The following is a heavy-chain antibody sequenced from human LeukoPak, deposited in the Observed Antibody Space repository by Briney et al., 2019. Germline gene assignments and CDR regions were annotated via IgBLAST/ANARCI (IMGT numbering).Heavy chain of an antibody. Sequence: SETLSLTCTVSGYSISSGYYWGWIRQPPGKGLEWIGSIYHSGSTYYNPSLKSRVTISVDTSKNQFSLKLSSVTAADTAVYYCARARGPLLWFGGNYFDYWGQGTLVTVSS. D-gene: IGHD3-10*01. CDR1: GYSISSGYY. CDR2: IYHSGST. J-gene: IGHJ4*02. V-gene: IGHV4-38-2*02. CDR3: ARARGPLLWFGGNYFDY.